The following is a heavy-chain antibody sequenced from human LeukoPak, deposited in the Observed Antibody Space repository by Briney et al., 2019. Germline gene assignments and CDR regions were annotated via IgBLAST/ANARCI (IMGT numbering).Heavy chain of an antibody. Sequence: TSETLSLTCAVYGGSFSGYYWSWIRQPPGKGLEWIGEINHSGSTNYNPSLKSRVTISVGTSKNQFSLKLSSVTAADTAVYYCARISSWFPFDYWGQGTLVTVSS. CDR2: INHSGST. D-gene: IGHD6-13*01. CDR3: ARISSWFPFDY. J-gene: IGHJ4*02. CDR1: GGSFSGYY. V-gene: IGHV4-34*01.